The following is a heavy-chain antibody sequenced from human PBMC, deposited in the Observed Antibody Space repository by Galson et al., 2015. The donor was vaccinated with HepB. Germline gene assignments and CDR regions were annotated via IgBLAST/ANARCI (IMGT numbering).Heavy chain of an antibody. CDR1: GDSISSGTYC. CDR3: ARDSGTYRGIDY. J-gene: IGHJ4*02. D-gene: IGHD1-26*01. Sequence: TLSLTCTVSGDSISSGTYCWSWIRQPAGKGLEFIGRLYPSGSTNYNPSLKSRLTISLDTSKNQFSLKLSSVTAADTAIYYCARDSGTYRGIDYWGQGTPVTVSA. V-gene: IGHV4-61*02. CDR2: LYPSGST.